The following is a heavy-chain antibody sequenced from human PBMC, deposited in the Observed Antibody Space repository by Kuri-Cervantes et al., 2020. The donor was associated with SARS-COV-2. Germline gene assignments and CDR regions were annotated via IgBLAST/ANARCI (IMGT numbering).Heavy chain of an antibody. Sequence: GESLKISCAASGFTFSSYWMSWVRQAPGKGLEWVANIKQDGSEKYYVGSVKGRFTISRDNAKNSLYLQMNSLRAEDTAVYYCARDHFHFDYWGQGTLVTVSS. V-gene: IGHV3-7*01. CDR1: GFTFSSYW. D-gene: IGHD2/OR15-2a*01. CDR2: IKQDGSEK. J-gene: IGHJ4*02. CDR3: ARDHFHFDY.